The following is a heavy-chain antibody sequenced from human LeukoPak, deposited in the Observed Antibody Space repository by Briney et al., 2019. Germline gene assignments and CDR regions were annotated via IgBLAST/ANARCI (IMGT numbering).Heavy chain of an antibody. D-gene: IGHD3-22*01. CDR3: ARGHYYDSSGDY. Sequence: PSETPSLTCTVSGDSISSHYWSWIRQPPGKGLEWIGYIYNSGSTNYNPSLKSRVTISVDTSKNQFSLNLSSVTAADTAVYYCARGHYYDSSGDYWGQGTLVTVSS. CDR2: IYNSGST. V-gene: IGHV4-59*11. CDR1: GDSISSHY. J-gene: IGHJ4*02.